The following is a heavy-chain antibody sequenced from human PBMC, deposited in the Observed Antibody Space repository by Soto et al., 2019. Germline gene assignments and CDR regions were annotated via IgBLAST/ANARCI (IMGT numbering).Heavy chain of an antibody. Sequence: GGSLRLSCAASGFTFSSYAMHWVRQAPGKGLEWVAVISYDGSNKYYADSVKGRFTISRDNSKNTLYLQMNSLRAEDTAVYYCAIFMTTVTTDDYWGQGTLVTVSS. J-gene: IGHJ4*02. CDR2: ISYDGSNK. V-gene: IGHV3-30-3*01. D-gene: IGHD4-17*01. CDR3: AIFMTTVTTDDY. CDR1: GFTFSSYA.